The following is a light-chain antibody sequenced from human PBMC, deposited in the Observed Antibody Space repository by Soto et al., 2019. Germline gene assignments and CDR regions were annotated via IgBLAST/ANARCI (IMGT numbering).Light chain of an antibody. CDR2: AAS. CDR3: QQSYSTPRT. J-gene: IGKJ2*02. CDR1: QSISTY. V-gene: IGKV1-39*01. Sequence: DIPMTQSPSSLSASVGDRVTITCRASQSISTYLNWYQQKVGKAPKLLMYAASSLQRGVPSRFSGSGSGTDFTLTISSLQPEDFATYYCQQSYSTPRTFGQGTKLEI.